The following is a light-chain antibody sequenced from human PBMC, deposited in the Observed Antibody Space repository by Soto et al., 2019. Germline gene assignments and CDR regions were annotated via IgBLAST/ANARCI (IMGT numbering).Light chain of an antibody. J-gene: IGKJ4*01. CDR3: QQYSRYPLT. V-gene: IGKV1-16*02. Sequence: DIQLTQSPSSLSASVGDTVTITCRASQHIRIYLAWFQQKPGKAPQSLIYAASSLQSGVPSKFSGSSSGTDFTLTINNLQPEDFATYYCQQYSRYPLTFGGGTKVEIK. CDR2: AAS. CDR1: QHIRIY.